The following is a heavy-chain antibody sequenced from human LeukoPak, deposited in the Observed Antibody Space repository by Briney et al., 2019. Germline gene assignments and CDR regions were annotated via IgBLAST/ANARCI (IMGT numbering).Heavy chain of an antibody. J-gene: IGHJ4*02. CDR2: ISGSGGST. D-gene: IGHD6-13*01. CDR1: GFTFSSYA. V-gene: IGHV3-23*01. Sequence: GGSLRLSCAASGFTFSSYAMSWVRQAPGKGLEWVSSISGSGGSTYYADSVKGRFTISRDNSKNTLFLQMNSLRAEDTALYYCEKVPSSSWNKGMNYWAQGPLVTVPS. CDR3: EKVPSSSWNKGMNY.